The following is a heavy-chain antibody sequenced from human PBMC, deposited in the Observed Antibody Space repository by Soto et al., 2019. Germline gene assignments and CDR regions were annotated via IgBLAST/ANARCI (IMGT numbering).Heavy chain of an antibody. D-gene: IGHD6-19*01. J-gene: IGHJ3*02. CDR3: VSDRTEYGRYGSSYYDVFDI. V-gene: IGHV3-7*05. Sequence: EVQLVESGGGLVQPGGSLRLSCAASGFTFNAYWMTWVRQAPGKGLEWVANINRDGTEKNYVDSVKGRFTVSRDNAKTSLHLQIYSLRAEDTAVYYCVSDRTEYGRYGSSYYDVFDIWGQGTKVTVSS. CDR1: GFTFNAYW. CDR2: INRDGTEK.